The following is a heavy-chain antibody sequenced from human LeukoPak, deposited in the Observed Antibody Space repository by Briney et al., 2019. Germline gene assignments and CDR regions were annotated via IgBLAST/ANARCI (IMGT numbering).Heavy chain of an antibody. D-gene: IGHD5-24*01. Sequence: SETLSLTCTVSGGSISSRSYYWGWIRQPPGKGLEWIGSIYYSGSTYYNPSLKSRVTISVDTSKNQFSLKLSSVTAADTAVYYCARLKRRLQFNWFDPWGQGTLVTVSS. J-gene: IGHJ5*02. CDR2: IYYSGST. CDR1: GGSISSRSYY. V-gene: IGHV4-39*01. CDR3: ARLKRRLQFNWFDP.